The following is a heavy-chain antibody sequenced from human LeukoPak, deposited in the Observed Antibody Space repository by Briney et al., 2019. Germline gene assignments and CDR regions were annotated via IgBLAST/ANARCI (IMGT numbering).Heavy chain of an antibody. CDR1: GATFSSYT. J-gene: IGHJ5*02. CDR2: IIPIFGTA. Sequence: SVKVSCKASGATFSSYTISWVRQAPGQGLEWMGGIIPIFGTANYAQKFQGRVTITTDESTSTAYMELSSLRSEDTAVYYCARVPSIAAGGPLDPWGQGSLVTVSS. D-gene: IGHD6-13*01. V-gene: IGHV1-69*05. CDR3: ARVPSIAAGGPLDP.